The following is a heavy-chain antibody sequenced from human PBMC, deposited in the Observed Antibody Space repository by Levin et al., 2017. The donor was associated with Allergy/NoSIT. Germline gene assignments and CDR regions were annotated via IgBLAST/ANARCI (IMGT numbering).Heavy chain of an antibody. D-gene: IGHD3-16*01. V-gene: IGHV4-31*03. J-gene: IGHJ5*02. Sequence: SQTLSLTCTVSGGSISSGGYYWSWIRQHPGQGLEWIGYIYYSGSTYYNPSLKSRVTISVDTSKNQFSLKLSSVTAADTAVYYCARVIGPPATFGGVMMGPRAYNWFDPWGQGTLVTVSS. CDR1: GGSISSGGYY. CDR2: IYYSGST. CDR3: ARVIGPPATFGGVMMGPRAYNWFDP.